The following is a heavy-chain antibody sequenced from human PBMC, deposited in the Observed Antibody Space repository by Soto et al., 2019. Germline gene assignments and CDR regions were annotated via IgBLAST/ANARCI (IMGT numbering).Heavy chain of an antibody. CDR2: IYYSGST. CDR1: GGSISSYY. CDR3: ARARGLYGMDV. V-gene: IGHV4-59*01. J-gene: IGHJ6*02. Sequence: SETLSLTCTVSGGSISSYYWSWIRQPPGKGLEWIGYIYYSGSTNYNPSLKSRVTISVDTSKNQFSLKLSSVTAADTAVYYCARARGLYGMDVWGQGTTVTVS.